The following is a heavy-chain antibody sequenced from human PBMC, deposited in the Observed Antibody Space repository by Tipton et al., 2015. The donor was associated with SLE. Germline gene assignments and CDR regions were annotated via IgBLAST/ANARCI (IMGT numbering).Heavy chain of an antibody. Sequence: TLSLTCTVSGGSISSSSYYWGWIRQPPGKGLEWIGSIYHSGSTYYNPSLKSRVTISVDTSKNQFSLKLSSVTAADTAVYYCARARLYSSSTTWYYYMDVWGKGATVTVSS. J-gene: IGHJ6*03. CDR3: ARARLYSSSTTWYYYMDV. V-gene: IGHV4-39*07. CDR1: GGSISSSSYY. D-gene: IGHD2/OR15-2a*01. CDR2: IYHSGST.